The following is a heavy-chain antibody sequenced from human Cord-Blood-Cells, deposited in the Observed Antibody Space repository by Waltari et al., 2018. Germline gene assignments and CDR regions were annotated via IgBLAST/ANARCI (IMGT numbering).Heavy chain of an antibody. J-gene: IGHJ4*02. CDR1: GFTFSSYW. Sequence: EVQLVESGGGLVQPGGSLRLSCAASGFTFSSYWMRWVRPAPGKGLEGVANIKQDGSEKYYVDSVKGRFTISRDNAKNSLYLQMNSLRAEDTAVYYCARAPRGYSYGIDYWGQGTLVTISS. CDR2: IKQDGSEK. V-gene: IGHV3-7*01. CDR3: ARAPRGYSYGIDY. D-gene: IGHD5-18*01.